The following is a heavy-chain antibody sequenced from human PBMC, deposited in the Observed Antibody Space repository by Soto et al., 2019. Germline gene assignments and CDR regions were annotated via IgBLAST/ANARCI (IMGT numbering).Heavy chain of an antibody. D-gene: IGHD5-12*01. CDR1: GFTFSSYA. CDR2: ISGSGGST. Sequence: GGSLRLSCAASGFTFSSYAMSWVRQAPGKGLEWVSAISGSGGSTYYADSVKGRFTISRDNSKNTLYLQMNSLRAEDTAVYYCAKDHFRGYSGYDSDFDYWGQGTLVTVSS. J-gene: IGHJ4*02. V-gene: IGHV3-23*01. CDR3: AKDHFRGYSGYDSDFDY.